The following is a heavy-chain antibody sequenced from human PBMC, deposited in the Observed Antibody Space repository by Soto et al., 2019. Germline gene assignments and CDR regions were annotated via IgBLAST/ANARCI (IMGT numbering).Heavy chain of an antibody. CDR3: ARDGTGWTGGDH. CDR1: GFTFIDYD. V-gene: IGHV3-33*01. J-gene: IGHJ4*02. D-gene: IGHD6-19*01. CDR2: LWRDGSKV. Sequence: GWSLRLACASSGFTFIDYDMQWVRQAPGKRLEWVAVLWRDGSKVYYADSVKGRFTISRDNSKNTLYLEMNSLRVEDTAVYYCARDGTGWTGGDHWGQGTLVTSPQ.